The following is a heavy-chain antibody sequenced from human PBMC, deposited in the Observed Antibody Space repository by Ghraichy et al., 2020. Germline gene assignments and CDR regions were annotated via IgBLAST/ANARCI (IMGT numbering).Heavy chain of an antibody. CDR1: GGSFSGYY. J-gene: IGHJ4*02. CDR3: ARSRSRYSYGPHPIDY. D-gene: IGHD5-18*01. CDR2: INHSGST. V-gene: IGHV4-34*01. Sequence: SQTLSLTCAVYGGSFSGYYWSWIRQPPGKGLEWIGEINHSGSTNYNPSLKSRVTISVDTSKNQFSLKLSSVTAADTAVYYCARSRSRYSYGPHPIDYWGQGTLVTVSS.